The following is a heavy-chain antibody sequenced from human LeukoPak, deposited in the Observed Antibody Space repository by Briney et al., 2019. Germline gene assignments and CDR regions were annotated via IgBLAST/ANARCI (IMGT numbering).Heavy chain of an antibody. Sequence: PGGSLRLSCAASGFTFNSFWMSWVRRAPGKGLEWVANIKQGGSEKYYVDSVRGRFTISRDNAKNSLYLQMNSLRAEDTAVYYCARGSRYCSSTSCYSFDYWGQGTLVTVSS. V-gene: IGHV3-7*01. CDR1: GFTFNSFW. D-gene: IGHD2-2*02. CDR3: ARGSRYCSSTSCYSFDY. J-gene: IGHJ4*02. CDR2: IKQGGSEK.